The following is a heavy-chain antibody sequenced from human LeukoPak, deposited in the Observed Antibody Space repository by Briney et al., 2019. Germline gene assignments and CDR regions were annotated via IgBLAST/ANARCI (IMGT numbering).Heavy chain of an antibody. D-gene: IGHD3-10*01. Sequence: GGPLRLSWAAYVFTFSSYWMHWVRQAPGKWLVWVSRINSDGSSTSYADSVKGRFTISRDNAKNTLYLQMNSLRAEDTAVYYCARAANLYGSGTYYFFYYWGQETLVTVSS. J-gene: IGHJ4*02. CDR1: VFTFSSYW. V-gene: IGHV3-74*01. CDR3: ARAANLYGSGTYYFFYY. CDR2: INSDGSST.